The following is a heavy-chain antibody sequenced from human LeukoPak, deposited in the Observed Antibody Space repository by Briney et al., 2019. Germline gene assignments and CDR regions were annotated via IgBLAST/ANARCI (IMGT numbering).Heavy chain of an antibody. D-gene: IGHD6-13*01. CDR2: ITNSGST. J-gene: IGHJ4*02. CDR1: GGSFSGYY. Sequence: SETLSLICAVYGGSFSGYYWSWIRQPRGKGLEWIGEITNSGSTNYNPSLKSRVTISVDTSKNQFSLKLSSVTAADTAVYFCASIAAAGHDGYWGQGTLVTVSS. V-gene: IGHV4-34*01. CDR3: ASIAAAGHDGY.